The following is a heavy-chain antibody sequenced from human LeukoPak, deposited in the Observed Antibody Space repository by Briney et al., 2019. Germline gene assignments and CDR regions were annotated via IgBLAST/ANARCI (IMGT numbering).Heavy chain of an antibody. CDR3: ATAFYINDVAGVDY. D-gene: IGHD2/OR15-2a*01. Sequence: GGSVRLSCAASGFTVSSNYMSWVRQAPGKGLKCVSVIYSGDGGTYYADSVKGRFTISRDNSKNTLYLQMTSLRAEDTAVYYCATAFYINDVAGVDYWGQGTLVTVS. V-gene: IGHV3-53*01. J-gene: IGHJ4*02. CDR2: IYSGDGGT. CDR1: GFTVSSNY.